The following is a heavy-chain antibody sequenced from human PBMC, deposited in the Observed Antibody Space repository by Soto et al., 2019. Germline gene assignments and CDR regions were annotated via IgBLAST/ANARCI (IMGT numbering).Heavy chain of an antibody. CDR1: GFTFSSHG. CDR3: ARDGQYTTDAVDI. CDR2: LSRGGGST. D-gene: IGHD3-3*01. Sequence: EAQLLESGGGSVQPGGSLRLSCAASGFTFSSHGMSWIRQAPGKGLEWISGLSRGGGSTYYVDSVKGRFTISRDNAKNRLDLRLKSRRFEDAVVYYCARDGQYTTDAVDIWGQGTTFTFSS. J-gene: IGHJ3*02. V-gene: IGHV3-23*01.